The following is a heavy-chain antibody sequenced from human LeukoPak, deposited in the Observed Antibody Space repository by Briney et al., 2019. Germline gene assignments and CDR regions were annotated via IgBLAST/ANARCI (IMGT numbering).Heavy chain of an antibody. J-gene: IGHJ4*02. V-gene: IGHV3-7*01. Sequence: GGSLRLSCAASGFTFSSYWMSWVRQAPGKGLEWVANIKQDGSEQYYVDSVKGRFTISRDNSKNTLYLQMNSLRVEDTAVYYCASTFSSGYSYFDYWGQGTLVTVSS. D-gene: IGHD5-18*01. CDR2: IKQDGSEQ. CDR3: ASTFSSGYSYFDY. CDR1: GFTFSSYW.